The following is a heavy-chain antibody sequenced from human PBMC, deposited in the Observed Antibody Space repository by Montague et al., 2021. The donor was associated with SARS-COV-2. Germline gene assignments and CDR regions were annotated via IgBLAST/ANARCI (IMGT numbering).Heavy chain of an antibody. CDR2: FYDAGST. D-gene: IGHD4-17*01. Sequence: SETLSLTCTVSGGPFSRISSHWVWIRQPPGMGLEYIGSFYDAGSTQYNPSIKSRVTISADTSKFQFSLRMNSVTAADTAVYFCARLYGSSFDYWGQGTLVTVSS. J-gene: IGHJ4*02. CDR3: ARLYGSSFDY. V-gene: IGHV4-39*01. CDR1: GGPFSRISSH.